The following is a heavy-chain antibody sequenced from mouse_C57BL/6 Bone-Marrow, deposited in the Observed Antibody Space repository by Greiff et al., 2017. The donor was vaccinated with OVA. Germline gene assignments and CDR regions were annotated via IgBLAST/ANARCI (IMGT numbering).Heavy chain of an antibody. CDR3: TSFTTVVARDY. J-gene: IGHJ2*01. CDR1: GFTFSDAW. Sequence: EVQVVESGGGLVQPGGSMKLSCAASGFTFSDAWMDWVRQSPEKGLEWVAEIRNKANNHATYYAESVKGRFTISRDDSKSSVYLQMNSLRAEYTGIYYCTSFTTVVARDYWGQGTTLTVSS. CDR2: IRNKANNHAT. D-gene: IGHD1-1*01. V-gene: IGHV6-6*01.